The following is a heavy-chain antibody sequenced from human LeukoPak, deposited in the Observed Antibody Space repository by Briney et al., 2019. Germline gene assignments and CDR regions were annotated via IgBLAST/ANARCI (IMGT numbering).Heavy chain of an antibody. J-gene: IGHJ6*03. CDR3: ARERGLWFGDNYYHYMDV. CDR1: GGSISSSSYY. CDR2: ISYSGST. V-gene: IGHV4-61*01. D-gene: IGHD3-10*01. Sequence: SETLSLTCTVSGGSISSSSYYWGWIRQPPGKGLEWIGYISYSGSTNYNPSLKSRVTISVDTSKNQFSLKLSSMTAADTAMYYCARERGLWFGDNYYHYMDVWGKGTTVTISS.